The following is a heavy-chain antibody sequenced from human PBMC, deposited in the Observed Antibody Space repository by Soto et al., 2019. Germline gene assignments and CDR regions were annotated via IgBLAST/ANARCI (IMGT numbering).Heavy chain of an antibody. J-gene: IGHJ4*02. D-gene: IGHD6-13*01. CDR3: AHIPIAAAGSVPELTFDY. CDR2: IYWDDDK. CDR1: GFSLSTSGVG. V-gene: IGHV2-5*02. Sequence: SGPTLVNPTQTLTLTCTFSGFSLSTSGVGVGWIRQPPGKALEWLALIYWDDDKRYSPSLKSRLTITKDTSKNQVVLTMTNMDPVDTATYYCAHIPIAAAGSVPELTFDYWGQGTLVTVSS.